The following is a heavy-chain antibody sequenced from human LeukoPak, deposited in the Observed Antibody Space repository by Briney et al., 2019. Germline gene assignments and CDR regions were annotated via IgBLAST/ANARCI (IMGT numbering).Heavy chain of an antibody. J-gene: IGHJ6*02. CDR1: GSTFSSYS. CDR3: ARADDYGGELYYYYGMDV. CDR2: ISSSSSYI. D-gene: IGHD4-17*01. V-gene: IGHV3-21*01. Sequence: GGSLRLSCAASGSTFSSYSMNWVRQAPGKGLEWVSSISSSSSYIYYADSVKGRFTISRDNAKNSLYLQMNSLRAEDTAVYYCARADDYGGELYYYYGMDVWGQGTTVTVSS.